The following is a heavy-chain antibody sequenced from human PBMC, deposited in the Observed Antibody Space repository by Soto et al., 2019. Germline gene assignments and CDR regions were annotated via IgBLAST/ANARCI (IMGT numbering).Heavy chain of an antibody. V-gene: IGHV1-18*01. Sequence: QVPLVQSGAQVKKPGASVKVSCKASGYTFSSSSISWVRQAPGQGLECMGWISVYNGNTNYAQTLQGRVTMSTDTSTGTAYMELRSLRSDDTAVYYCARNASGGFDSWGQGTLVTVSS. CDR2: ISVYNGNT. CDR3: ARNASGGFDS. CDR1: GYTFSSSS. J-gene: IGHJ4*02. D-gene: IGHD3-10*01.